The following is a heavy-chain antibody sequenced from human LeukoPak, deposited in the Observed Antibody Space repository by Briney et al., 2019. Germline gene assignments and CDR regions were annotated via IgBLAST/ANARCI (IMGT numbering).Heavy chain of an antibody. D-gene: IGHD2-2*01. Sequence: ASVKVSCKASGYTFTGYYIHWVRQAPGQGLEWMGWINPNSGSTNYAQKFQGRVTMTRDTSTTTAYMELSSLRSDDTAVYYCARDGYCSSTSCYFPFDYWGQGTLVTVSS. CDR2: INPNSGST. V-gene: IGHV1-2*02. CDR3: ARDGYCSSTSCYFPFDY. CDR1: GYTFTGYY. J-gene: IGHJ4*02.